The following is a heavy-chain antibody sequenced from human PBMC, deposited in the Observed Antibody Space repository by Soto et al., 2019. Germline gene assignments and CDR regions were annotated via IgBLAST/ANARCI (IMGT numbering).Heavy chain of an antibody. CDR3: AREGLEYDILTGVDY. D-gene: IGHD3-9*01. J-gene: IGHJ4*02. CDR2: ISSSSSYT. Sequence: GGSLRLSCAASGFTFSDYYMSWIRQAPGKGLEWVSYISSSSSYTNYADSVKGRFTISRDNAKNSLYLQMNSLRAEDTAVYYCAREGLEYDILTGVDYWGQGTLVTVSS. CDR1: GFTFSDYY. V-gene: IGHV3-11*06.